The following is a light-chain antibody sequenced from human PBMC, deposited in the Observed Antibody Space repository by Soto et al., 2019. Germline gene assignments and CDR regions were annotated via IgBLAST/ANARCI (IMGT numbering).Light chain of an antibody. CDR1: QSISAGN. CDR2: GAS. Sequence: EIVLTQSPGTLSLSPGERATLSCRASQSISAGNLAWYQQRPGRAPRLLIYGASSRATGIPDRFSAYGSGTDFTLIISTLEPEDFAIYYCHQYGDLPDWDRWSFDQGTKV. J-gene: IGKJ1*01. CDR3: HQYGDLPDWDRWS. V-gene: IGKV3-20*01.